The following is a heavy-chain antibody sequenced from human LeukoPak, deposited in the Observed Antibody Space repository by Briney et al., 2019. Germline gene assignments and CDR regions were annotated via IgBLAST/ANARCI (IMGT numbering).Heavy chain of an antibody. CDR2: ISYDGSNK. D-gene: IGHD6-19*01. V-gene: IGHV3-30-3*01. Sequence: GGSLRLSCAASGFTFSSYAMHWVRQAPGKGLEWVAVISYDGSNKYYADSVKGRFTISRDNSKNTLYLQMNSLRAEDTAVYYCAKEEWLNDYWGQGTLVTVSS. CDR1: GFTFSSYA. CDR3: AKEEWLNDY. J-gene: IGHJ4*02.